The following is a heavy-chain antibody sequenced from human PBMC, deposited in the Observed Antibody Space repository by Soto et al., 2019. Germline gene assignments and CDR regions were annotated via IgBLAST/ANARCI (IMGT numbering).Heavy chain of an antibody. CDR1: GGSFNNYV. V-gene: IGHV1-69*06. CDR3: ARYWNAGTLYGAFDI. Sequence: QVQLVQSGAEVRKPGSSVKVSCEASGGSFNNYVISWLRQAPGQGLEWMGGIIPNYEAANYAQKFRGRLTITSDKATNTAYSELNSLRPEDTATYYCARYWNAGTLYGAFDIWGQGKTVIVS. CDR2: IIPNYEAA. D-gene: IGHD4-17*01. J-gene: IGHJ3*02.